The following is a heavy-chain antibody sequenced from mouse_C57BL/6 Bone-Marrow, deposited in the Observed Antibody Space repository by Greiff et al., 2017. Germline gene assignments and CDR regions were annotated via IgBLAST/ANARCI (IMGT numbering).Heavy chain of an antibody. CDR3: ARPIITTVVAHWYFDV. J-gene: IGHJ1*03. CDR1: GFTFSSYA. Sequence: EVKVVESGGGLVKPGGSLKLSCAASGFTFSSYAMSWVRQTPEKRLEWVATISDGGSYTYYPDNVKGRFTMSRDNAKNNLYLQMSHLKCEDTAMYYCARPIITTVVAHWYFDVWGTGTTVTVSS. D-gene: IGHD1-1*01. CDR2: ISDGGSYT. V-gene: IGHV5-4*03.